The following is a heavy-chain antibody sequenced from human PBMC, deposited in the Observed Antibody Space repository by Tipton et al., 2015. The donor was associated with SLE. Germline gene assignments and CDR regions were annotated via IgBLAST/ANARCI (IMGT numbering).Heavy chain of an antibody. CDR2: INGDGSST. CDR3: GRAAIVGPSGGSDF. D-gene: IGHD1-26*01. J-gene: IGHJ4*02. CDR1: GFTFSSHS. Sequence: SLRLSCAASGFTFSSHSMTWVRQAPGKGLVWVSRINGDGSSTTYADSVEGRFTMSRDNVKNTLYLQMNSLRAEDTAVYFCGRAAIVGPSGGSDFWGQGTLVTVSS. V-gene: IGHV3-74*01.